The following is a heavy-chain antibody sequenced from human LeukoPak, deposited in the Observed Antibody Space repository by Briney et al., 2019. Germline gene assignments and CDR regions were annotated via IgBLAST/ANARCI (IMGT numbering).Heavy chain of an antibody. CDR1: GYIFINYY. V-gene: IGHV1-46*01. J-gene: IGHJ6*02. CDR2: INPSGGST. D-gene: IGHD3-10*01. Sequence: EASVKVSCKASGYIFINYYMHWVRQAPGQGLEWMAIINPSGGSTTYAQNFQGRVTMTRGTSTSTIYLEVNSLRSDDTAVYYCAREGYGSGRRLGLDVWGQGTTVTVSS. CDR3: AREGYGSGRRLGLDV.